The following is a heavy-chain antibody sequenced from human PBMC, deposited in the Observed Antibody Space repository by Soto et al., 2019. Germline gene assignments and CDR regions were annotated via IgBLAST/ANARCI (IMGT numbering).Heavy chain of an antibody. J-gene: IGHJ4*02. D-gene: IGHD1-26*01. V-gene: IGHV3-21*01. CDR2: ISSTSSNI. CDR3: ARGVGATTGRAEY. CDR1: GFTFSSYN. Sequence: EVQLVESGGGLVKPGGSLRLSCAASGFTFSSYNMNWVRQAPGKGLEWGSSISSTSSNIYYADSVKGRFTISRDNAKNSLYLQMISLRAEDTAVYYCARGVGATTGRAEYWGQGTLVTVSS.